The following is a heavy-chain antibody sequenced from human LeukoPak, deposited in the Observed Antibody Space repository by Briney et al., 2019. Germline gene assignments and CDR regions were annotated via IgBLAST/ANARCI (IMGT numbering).Heavy chain of an antibody. CDR3: ASYVEGSGSSPDFDY. V-gene: IGHV1-69*05. J-gene: IGHJ4*02. D-gene: IGHD3-10*01. CDR1: GGTFSSYA. CDR2: IIPIFGTA. Sequence: ASVKVSCKASGGTFSSYAISWVRQAPGQGLEWMGGIIPIFGTANYAQKFQGRVTITTDESTSTAYMELSSLRSEDTAVYYCASYVEGSGSSPDFDYWGQGTLVTVS.